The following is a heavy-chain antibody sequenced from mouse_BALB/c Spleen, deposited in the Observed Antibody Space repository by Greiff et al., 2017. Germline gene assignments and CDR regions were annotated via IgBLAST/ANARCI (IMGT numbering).Heavy chain of an antibody. Sequence: EVQLVESGPELVKPGASVKISCKASGYTFTDYNMHWVKQSHGKSLEWIGYIYPYNGGTGYNQKFKSKATLTVDNSSSTAYMELRSLTSEDSAVYYCARRDSSGPWFAYWGQGTLVTVSA. CDR1: GYTFTDYN. J-gene: IGHJ3*01. CDR3: ARRDSSGPWFAY. V-gene: IGHV1S29*02. D-gene: IGHD3-2*01. CDR2: IYPYNGGT.